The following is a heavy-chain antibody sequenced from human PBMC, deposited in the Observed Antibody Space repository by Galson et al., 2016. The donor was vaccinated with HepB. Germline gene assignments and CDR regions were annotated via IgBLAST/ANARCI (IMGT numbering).Heavy chain of an antibody. CDR2: ITWNSGSK. Sequence: SLRLSCAASGFTFENYAMHWVRQVPGKGLEWVSSITWNSGSKGYADSVKGRFTISRDNAKNSLYLQMNSLRPEDTALYYCAKGFYGDFPSWFDPWGQGTLVTV. J-gene: IGHJ5*02. D-gene: IGHD4-17*01. V-gene: IGHV3-9*01. CDR3: AKGFYGDFPSWFDP. CDR1: GFTFENYA.